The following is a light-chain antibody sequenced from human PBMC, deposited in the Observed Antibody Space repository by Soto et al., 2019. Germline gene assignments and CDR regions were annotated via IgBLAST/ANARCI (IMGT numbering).Light chain of an antibody. CDR3: QQYGSSPKLT. J-gene: IGKJ4*01. CDR2: GAS. Sequence: EIVLSQSPGTLSLSPGERATLSCRASQSVSSSYLAWYQQKPGQAPRLLIYGASSRATGIPDRFSGSGSGTDFTLTISRLEPEDFAVYYCQQYGSSPKLTFGGGSIVDIK. CDR1: QSVSSSY. V-gene: IGKV3-20*01.